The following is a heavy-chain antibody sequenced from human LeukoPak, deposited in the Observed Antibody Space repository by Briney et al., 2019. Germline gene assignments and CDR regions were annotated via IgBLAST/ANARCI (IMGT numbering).Heavy chain of an antibody. CDR3: ARVEAYSSSRGYYYMDV. CDR1: GGSISSYY. D-gene: IGHD6-6*01. V-gene: IGHV4-59*01. Sequence: PSETLSLTCTVSGGSISSYYWSWIRQPPGKGLEWIGYIYYSGSTNYNPSLKSRVTISVDTSKNQFSLKLSSVTAADTAVYYCARVEAYSSSRGYYYMDVWGKGTTVTISS. J-gene: IGHJ6*03. CDR2: IYYSGST.